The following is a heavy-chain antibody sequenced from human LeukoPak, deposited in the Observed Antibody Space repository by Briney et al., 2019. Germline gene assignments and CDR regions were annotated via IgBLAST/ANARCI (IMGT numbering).Heavy chain of an antibody. J-gene: IGHJ4*02. V-gene: IGHV3-30*18. Sequence: PGGSLRLSCAASGFTFSSYGMHWVRQAPGKRLEWVAVISYDGSNKYYADSVKGRFTISRDNSKNTLYLQMNSLRAEDTAVYYCAKDGEQLYRLDYWGQGNLVTVSS. D-gene: IGHD1/OR15-1a*01. CDR3: AKDGEQLYRLDY. CDR2: ISYDGSNK. CDR1: GFTFSSYG.